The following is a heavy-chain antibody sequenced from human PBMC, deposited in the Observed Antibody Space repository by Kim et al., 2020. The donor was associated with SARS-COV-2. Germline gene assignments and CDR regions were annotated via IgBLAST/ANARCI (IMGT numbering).Heavy chain of an antibody. CDR2: IYYSGST. CDR3: ASPSLRFDWFHWFDP. V-gene: IGHV4-39*01. Sequence: SETLSLTCTVSGGSISSSSYYWGWIRQPPGKGLEWIGSIYYSGSTYYNPSLKSRVTISVDTSKNQFSLKLSSVTAADTAVYYCASPSLRFDWFHWFDPWGQGTLVTVSS. J-gene: IGHJ5*02. D-gene: IGHD3-9*01. CDR1: GGSISSSSYY.